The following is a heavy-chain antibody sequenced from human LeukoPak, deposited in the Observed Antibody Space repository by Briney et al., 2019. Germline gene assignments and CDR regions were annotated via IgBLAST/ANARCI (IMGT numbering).Heavy chain of an antibody. CDR2: IYTSGST. D-gene: IGHD3-22*01. CDR1: GGSISSYY. Sequence: SETLSLTCTASGGSISSYYWSWIRQPAGKGLEWIGRIYTSGSTNYNPSLKSRVTMSVDTSKNQFSLKLSSVTAADTAVYYCAREHYYDSSGYYFFDYWGQGTLVTVSS. V-gene: IGHV4-4*07. J-gene: IGHJ4*02. CDR3: AREHYYDSSGYYFFDY.